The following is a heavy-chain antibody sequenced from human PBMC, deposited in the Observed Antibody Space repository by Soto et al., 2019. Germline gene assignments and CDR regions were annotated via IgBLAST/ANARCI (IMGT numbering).Heavy chain of an antibody. CDR2: IYTSGST. V-gene: IGHV4-4*07. J-gene: IGHJ4*02. CDR3: ARSPTLGLYYFDY. Sequence: YCSWIRQPAGKGLEWIGRIYTSGSTNYNPSLKSRVTMSVDTSKNQFSLKLSSVTAADTAVYYCARSPTLGLYYFDYWGQGTLVTVSS. D-gene: IGHD7-27*01. CDR1: Y.